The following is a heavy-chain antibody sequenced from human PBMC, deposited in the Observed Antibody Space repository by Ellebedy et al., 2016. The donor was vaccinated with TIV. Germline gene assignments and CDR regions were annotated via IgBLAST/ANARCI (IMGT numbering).Heavy chain of an antibody. CDR3: ARHAVGEGATLEY. J-gene: IGHJ4*02. Sequence: PGGSLRLSCAASGFTFSSYGMHWVRQAPGKGLEWVAVLWYDGSNKYYADSVKGRFTISRDNSKNTLYLQMNSLRAEDTAVYYCARHAVGEGATLEYWGQGTLVTDSS. V-gene: IGHV3-33*01. CDR1: GFTFSSYG. CDR2: LWYDGSNK. D-gene: IGHD1-26*01.